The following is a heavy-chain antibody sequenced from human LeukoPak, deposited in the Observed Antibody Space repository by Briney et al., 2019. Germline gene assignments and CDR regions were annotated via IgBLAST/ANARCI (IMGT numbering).Heavy chain of an antibody. CDR2: IYSGGST. CDR3: ARDPDYYGMDV. J-gene: IGHJ6*02. CDR1: GFTVSSNY. V-gene: IGHV3-66*02. Sequence: GGSLRLSCAASGFTVSSNYMSWVRRAPGKGLEWVSVIYSGGSTYYADSVKGRFTISRDDSKNTLYLQMNSLRAEDTAVYYCARDPDYYGMDVWGQGTTVTVSS.